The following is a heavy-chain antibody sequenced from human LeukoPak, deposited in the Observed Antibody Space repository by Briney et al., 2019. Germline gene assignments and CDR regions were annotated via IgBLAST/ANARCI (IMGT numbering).Heavy chain of an antibody. CDR1: GYTFTSYA. CDR2: INTNTGNP. V-gene: IGHV7-4-1*02. Sequence: ASVKVSCKASGYTFTSYAMNWVRQAPGQGLEWMGWINTNTGNPTYAQDFTGRFVFSMDTSVSTAYLQISSLKADDTAVYYCERGGVATVDYWGQGTLVTVSS. CDR3: ERGGVATVDY. D-gene: IGHD5-12*01. J-gene: IGHJ4*02.